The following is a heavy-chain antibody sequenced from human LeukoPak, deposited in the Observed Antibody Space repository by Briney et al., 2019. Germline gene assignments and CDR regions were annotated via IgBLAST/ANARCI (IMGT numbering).Heavy chain of an antibody. CDR3: ASLGNYCSSTSCPDY. J-gene: IGHJ4*02. CDR2: INSDGSST. V-gene: IGHV3-74*01. CDR1: GFTFSSYW. D-gene: IGHD2-2*01. Sequence: GGSLRLSCAASGFTFSSYWMHWVRQAPGKGLVWVSRINSDGSSTSYADSVKGRFTISRDNAKNTLYLQMNRLRAEDTAVYNGASLGNYCSSTSCPDYWGQGTLVTVSS.